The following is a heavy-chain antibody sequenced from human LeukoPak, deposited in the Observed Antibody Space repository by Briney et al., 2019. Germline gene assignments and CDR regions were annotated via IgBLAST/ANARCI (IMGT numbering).Heavy chain of an antibody. D-gene: IGHD6-6*01. V-gene: IGHV3-21*01. CDR3: ARESIAAQIFDY. CDR1: GFTFSSYR. Sequence: GGSLRLSCAASGFTFSSYRMNWVRQAPGKGLEWVSSISSSSSYIYYADSVKGRFTISRDNAKNSLYLQMNSLRAEDTAVYYCARESIAAQIFDYWGQGTLVTVSS. CDR2: ISSSSSYI. J-gene: IGHJ4*02.